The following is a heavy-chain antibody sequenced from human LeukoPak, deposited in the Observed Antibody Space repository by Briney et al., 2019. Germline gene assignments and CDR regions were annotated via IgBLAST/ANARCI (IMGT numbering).Heavy chain of an antibody. CDR2: ISYDGGAK. CDR1: GFSFSSYG. Sequence: GGSLRLPCVGAGFSFSSYGMHWVRQAPGKGLEWVAVISYDGGAKYYAGSVKGRFTISRDNSRNTLYLQMDSLRAEDTAVYYCAKVFTPNSWPKYYFDYWGRGTLVTVSS. J-gene: IGHJ4*02. D-gene: IGHD6-13*01. V-gene: IGHV3-30*18. CDR3: AKVFTPNSWPKYYFDY.